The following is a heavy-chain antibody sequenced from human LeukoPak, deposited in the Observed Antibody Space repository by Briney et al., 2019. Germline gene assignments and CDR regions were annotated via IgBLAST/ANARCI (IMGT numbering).Heavy chain of an antibody. CDR1: GGSISSSSYY. Sequence: PSETLSLTCTVSGGSISSSSYYWGWIRQPPGKGLEWIGSIYYSGSTYYNPSLKSRITISVDTSKNQFSLKLSSVTAADTAVYYCARVNYSGSWSRGWYFDYWGQGTLVTVSS. CDR2: IYYSGST. J-gene: IGHJ4*02. CDR3: ARVNYSGSWSRGWYFDY. V-gene: IGHV4-39*07. D-gene: IGHD6-13*01.